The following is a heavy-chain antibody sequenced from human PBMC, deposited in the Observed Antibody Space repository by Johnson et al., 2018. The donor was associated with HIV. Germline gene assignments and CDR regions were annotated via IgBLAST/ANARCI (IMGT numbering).Heavy chain of an antibody. J-gene: IGHJ3*02. CDR1: GFTFSNYW. V-gene: IGHV3-7*03. D-gene: IGHD1-1*01. CDR2: IKEDGSEK. Sequence: VQLVESGGGLVQPGGSLRLSCAASGFTFSNYWMTWVRQAPGKGLEWVANIKEDGSEKYYVDSVKGRFTISRDNAKNSLYLQMNSLRAEDTAVYYCARDYLGYNWNDLGAFDIWGQGTMVTVSS. CDR3: ARDYLGYNWNDLGAFDI.